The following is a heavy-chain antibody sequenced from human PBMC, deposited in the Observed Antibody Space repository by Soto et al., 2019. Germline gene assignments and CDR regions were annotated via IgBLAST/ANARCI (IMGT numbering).Heavy chain of an antibody. CDR2: INHSGST. V-gene: IGHV4-34*01. D-gene: IGHD3-10*01. CDR1: GGSFSGYY. Sequence: SETLSLTCAVYGGSFSGYYWSWIRQPPGKGLEWIGEINHSGSTNYNPSLKSRVTISVDTSKNQFSLKLSSVTAADTAVYYCARALITMVRGPRGFDYWGQGTLVTVSS. J-gene: IGHJ4*02. CDR3: ARALITMVRGPRGFDY.